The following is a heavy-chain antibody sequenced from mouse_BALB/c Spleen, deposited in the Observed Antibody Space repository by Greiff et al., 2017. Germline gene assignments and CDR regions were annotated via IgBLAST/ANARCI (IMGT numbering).Heavy chain of an antibody. CDR3: TRSPSEDYAMDY. CDR2: IDPETGGT. Sequence: QVQLQPSGAELVRPGASVTLSCKSSGYTFTDYEMHCVKQTPVPGLEWIGAIDPETGGTAYNQKFKGKATLTADKSSSTAYMELRSLTSEDSAVYYCTRSPSEDYAMDYWGQGTSVTVSS. V-gene: IGHV1-15*01. CDR1: GYTFTDYE. J-gene: IGHJ4*01.